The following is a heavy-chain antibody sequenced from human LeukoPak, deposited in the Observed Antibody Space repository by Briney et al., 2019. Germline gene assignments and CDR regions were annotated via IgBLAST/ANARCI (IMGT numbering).Heavy chain of an antibody. V-gene: IGHV3-74*01. CDR1: GFTFRASW. CDR3: TRAGNYYFEY. D-gene: IGHD1-7*01. Sequence: GGSLRLSCAASGFTFRASWVHWVRQAPGQGLVWVSRINSDGSTTTYADSVKGRFIVSRDNAKNTLYLQMNSLGAEDTAVYYCTRAGNYYFEYWGQGTLVTVSS. CDR2: INSDGSTT. J-gene: IGHJ4*02.